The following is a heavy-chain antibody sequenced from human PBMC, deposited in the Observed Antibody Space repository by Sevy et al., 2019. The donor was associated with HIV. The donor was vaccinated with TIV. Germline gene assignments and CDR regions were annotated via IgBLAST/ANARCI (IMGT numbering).Heavy chain of an antibody. CDR2: IKQDGSEM. Sequence: GGSLRLSCAASGFPFSSHWMTWVSQAPGKGLDWVASIKQDGSEMYYVDSVKGRFTICRDNAKNSVYLQMNSLRVEDTAMYYCTTGHQELGMRGQGTLVTVSS. CDR1: GFPFSSHW. V-gene: IGHV3-7*01. CDR3: TTGHQELGM. D-gene: IGHD6-13*01. J-gene: IGHJ4*02.